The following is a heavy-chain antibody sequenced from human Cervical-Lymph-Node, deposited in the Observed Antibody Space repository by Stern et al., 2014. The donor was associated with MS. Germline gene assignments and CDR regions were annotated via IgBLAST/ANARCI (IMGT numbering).Heavy chain of an antibody. J-gene: IGHJ4*02. Sequence: VQLVESGAEVKKPGESLKISCKGSGYSFTSYWIGCGRQMPGKGLEWVGIIYPVDSDTKYSPSFQGQVTISADKSISTAYLQWSSLKASDTAMYYCARLPGGYGDPLDYWGQGTLVTVSS. CDR3: ARLPGGYGDPLDY. D-gene: IGHD4-17*01. V-gene: IGHV5-51*01. CDR2: IYPVDSDT. CDR1: GYSFTSYW.